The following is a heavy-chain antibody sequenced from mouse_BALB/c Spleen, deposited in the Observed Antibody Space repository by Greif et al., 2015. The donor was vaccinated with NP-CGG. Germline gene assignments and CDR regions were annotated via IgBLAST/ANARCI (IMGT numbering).Heavy chain of an antibody. J-gene: IGHJ3*01. CDR2: IRNKANGYTT. D-gene: IGHD3-1*01. Sequence: VKLVVPGGGLVQPGGSLRLSCATSGFTFTDYYMSWVRQPPGKALEWLGFIRNKANGYTTEYSASVKGRFTISRDNSQSIHYLQMNTLRAEDSATYYSARDMRQLGLPSVAYWGQGTLVTVSA. CDR1: GFTFTDYY. V-gene: IGHV7-3*02. CDR3: ARDMRQLGLPSVAY.